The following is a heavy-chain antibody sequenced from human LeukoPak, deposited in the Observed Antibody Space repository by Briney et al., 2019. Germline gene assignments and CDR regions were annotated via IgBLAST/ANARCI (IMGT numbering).Heavy chain of an antibody. V-gene: IGHV3-53*01. D-gene: IGHD4-11*01. CDR3: ARGRRGSIDAFDI. CDR2: IYSGGST. CDR1: GFTVSSNY. Sequence: PGGSLRLSCAASGFTVSSNYMSWVRQAPGKGLEWVSVIYSGGSTYYADSVKGRFTISRDNSKNTLYLQMNSLRAEDTAVYYCARGRRGSIDAFDIWGQGTMVTVSS. J-gene: IGHJ3*02.